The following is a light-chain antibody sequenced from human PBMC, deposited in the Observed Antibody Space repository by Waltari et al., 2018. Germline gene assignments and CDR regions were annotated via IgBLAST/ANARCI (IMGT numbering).Light chain of an antibody. Sequence: DIQLTQSPSTLSASVGDRVIITCRASQRVDTWLAWYQQKPGKAPKLLIYQASNLDDGVPSRFSGGESGTEFTLAISSLQPDDFATYYCQQYSSYPYTFGAGTRLEI. J-gene: IGKJ2*01. V-gene: IGKV1-5*03. CDR1: QRVDTW. CDR3: QQYSSYPYT. CDR2: QAS.